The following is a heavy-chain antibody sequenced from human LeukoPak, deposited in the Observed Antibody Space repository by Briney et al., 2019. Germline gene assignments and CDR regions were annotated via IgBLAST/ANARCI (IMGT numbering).Heavy chain of an antibody. V-gene: IGHV3-23*01. CDR3: AEALWYRSGWYGFDY. CDR2: ISGSGGST. J-gene: IGHJ4*02. Sequence: PGGSLRLSCAASGFTFTIYAMSWVRQAPGKGLEWVSAISGSGGSTYYADSVKGRFTISRDNSKNTLYLQMNSLRAEDTAVYYCAEALWYRSGWYGFDYWGQGTLVTVSS. CDR1: GFTFTIYA. D-gene: IGHD6-19*01.